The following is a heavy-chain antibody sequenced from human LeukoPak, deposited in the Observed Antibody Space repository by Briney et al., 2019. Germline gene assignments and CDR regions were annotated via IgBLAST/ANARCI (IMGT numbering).Heavy chain of an antibody. Sequence: GGSLRLSCAASGLTFDKTWMHWIRQAPGKGLEWVSVISGGGGTTYYADSVKGRFTISRDNSKNTLYLQMHSLRAEDTAVYYCAKDRVYYFDSSGYSCDYWGQGSLVTVSS. J-gene: IGHJ4*02. CDR2: ISGGGGTT. D-gene: IGHD3-22*01. CDR3: AKDRVYYFDSSGYSCDY. V-gene: IGHV3-23*01. CDR1: GLTFDKTW.